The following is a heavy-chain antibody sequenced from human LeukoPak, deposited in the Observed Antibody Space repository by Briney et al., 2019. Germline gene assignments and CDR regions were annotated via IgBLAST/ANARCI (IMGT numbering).Heavy chain of an antibody. CDR3: AKDPGDLSNLPSDY. CDR1: GFTFSSYG. J-gene: IGHJ4*02. D-gene: IGHD7-27*01. CDR2: ISYDGSNK. V-gene: IGHV3-30*18. Sequence: PGGSLRLSCAASGFTFSSYGMHWVRQAPGKGLEWVAVISYDGSNKYYADSVKGRFTISRDNSKNTLYLQMNSLRAEDTAVYYCAKDPGDLSNLPSDYWGQGTLVTVSS.